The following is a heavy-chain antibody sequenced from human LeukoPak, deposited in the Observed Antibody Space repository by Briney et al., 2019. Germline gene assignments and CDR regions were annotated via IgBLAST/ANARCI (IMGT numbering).Heavy chain of an antibody. CDR1: GGSISSSSYY. D-gene: IGHD6-13*01. V-gene: IGHV4-39*01. Sequence: SETLSLTCTVSGGSISSSSYYWGWIRQPPGKGLEWIGSISYSGSTYYNPSLKSRVTISVDTSKNQFSLKLSSVTAADTAVYYCASERPSSSWCDYWGQGTLVTVSS. J-gene: IGHJ4*02. CDR2: ISYSGST. CDR3: ASERPSSSWCDY.